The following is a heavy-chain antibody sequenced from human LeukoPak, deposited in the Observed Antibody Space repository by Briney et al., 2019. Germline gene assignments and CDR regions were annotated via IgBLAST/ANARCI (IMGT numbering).Heavy chain of an antibody. CDR3: AREQVGLRMGFDP. Sequence: GGSLRLSCAASGFTFSSYSMNWVRQAPGKGLEWVSYISSSSTIYYADSVKGRFTISRDNAKNSLYLQMNSLRAEDTAVYYCAREQVGLRMGFDPWGQGTLVTVSS. D-gene: IGHD4-17*01. V-gene: IGHV3-48*04. CDR1: GFTFSSYS. CDR2: ISSSSTI. J-gene: IGHJ5*02.